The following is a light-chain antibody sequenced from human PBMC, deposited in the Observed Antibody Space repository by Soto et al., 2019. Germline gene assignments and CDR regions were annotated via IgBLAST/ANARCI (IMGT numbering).Light chain of an antibody. CDR3: QQYYSLWT. CDR2: AAS. J-gene: IGKJ1*01. V-gene: IGKV1-8*01. CDR1: QGISSY. Sequence: AIRMTQSPSSFSASTGDRVTITCRASQGISSYLAWYQQKPGKAPKLLIYAASTLQCGVPSRFSGSGSGTDFTLPISCLQSEDFATYYCQQYYSLWTFGQGTKVEIK.